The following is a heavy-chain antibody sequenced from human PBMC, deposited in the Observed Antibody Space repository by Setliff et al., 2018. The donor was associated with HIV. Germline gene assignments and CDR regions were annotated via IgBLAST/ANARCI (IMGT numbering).Heavy chain of an antibody. Sequence: SETLSLTCTVSGGSISSSSYYWGWIRQPPGKGLEWIGSIYYSGSTYYNPSLKSRVTTSVDTSKNQFSLKLSSVTAADTAVYYCARQEGYCSSTSCYAGSFTGYYYMDVWGKGTTVTVSS. D-gene: IGHD2-2*01. CDR3: ARQEGYCSSTSCYAGSFTGYYYMDV. CDR2: IYYSGST. J-gene: IGHJ6*03. V-gene: IGHV4-39*01. CDR1: GGSISSSSYY.